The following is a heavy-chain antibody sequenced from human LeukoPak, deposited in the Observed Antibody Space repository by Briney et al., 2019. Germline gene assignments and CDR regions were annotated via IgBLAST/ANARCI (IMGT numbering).Heavy chain of an antibody. CDR3: AIHSSSPYLFDY. J-gene: IGHJ4*02. V-gene: IGHV3-53*01. CDR2: IYSGGST. Sequence: GGSLRLSCAASGFTVSSNYMSWVRQAPGKGLEWVSLIYSGGSTYYADSVKGRFTISRDNSKNTLYLQMNSLRAEDTAVYYCAIHSSSPYLFDYWGQGTLVTVSS. D-gene: IGHD6-13*01. CDR1: GFTVSSNY.